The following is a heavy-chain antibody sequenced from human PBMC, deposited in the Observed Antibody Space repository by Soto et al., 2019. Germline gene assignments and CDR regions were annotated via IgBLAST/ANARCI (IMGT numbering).Heavy chain of an antibody. J-gene: IGHJ4*02. D-gene: IGHD3-22*01. CDR3: ARDPGPTVSGSYAMYYFDS. V-gene: IGHV3-21*01. Sequence: EVQLVESGGGLVKPGGSLRLSCAASGFTFSSYSMNWVRQAPGKGLEWVSSISSSSSYIYYADSVKGRFTISRDNAKNSLYLQMNSLRAEDTAVYYCARDPGPTVSGSYAMYYFDSLGQGTLVTVSS. CDR2: ISSSSSYI. CDR1: GFTFSSYS.